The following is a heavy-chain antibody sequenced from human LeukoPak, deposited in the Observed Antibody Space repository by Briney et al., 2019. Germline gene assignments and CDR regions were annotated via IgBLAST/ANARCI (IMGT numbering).Heavy chain of an antibody. V-gene: IGHV3-21*01. CDR3: ARDRFQFLYGGNDNWYFDL. CDR1: GFTFSSYS. Sequence: PGGSLRLSCAASGFTFSSYSMNWVRQAPGKGLEWVSSISSSSSYIYYADSVKGRFTISRDNAKNSLYLQMNSLRAEDTAVYYCARDRFQFLYGGNDNWYFDLWGRGTLVTVSS. CDR2: ISSSSSYI. D-gene: IGHD4-23*01. J-gene: IGHJ2*01.